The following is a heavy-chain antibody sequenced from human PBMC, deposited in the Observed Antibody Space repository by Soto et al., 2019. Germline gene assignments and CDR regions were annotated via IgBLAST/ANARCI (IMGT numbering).Heavy chain of an antibody. Sequence: SETLSLTCTVSGGSISSSSYYWGWIRQPPGKGLEWIGSIYYSGSTYYNPSLKSRVTISVDTSKNQFSLKLSSVTAADTAVYYCARQYYYDSSGYYDEVPYFDYWGQGTLVTVSS. J-gene: IGHJ4*02. V-gene: IGHV4-39*01. D-gene: IGHD3-22*01. CDR2: IYYSGST. CDR1: GGSISSSSYY. CDR3: ARQYYYDSSGYYDEVPYFDY.